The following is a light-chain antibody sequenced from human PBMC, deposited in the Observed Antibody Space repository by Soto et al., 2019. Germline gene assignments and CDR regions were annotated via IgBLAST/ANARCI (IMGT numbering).Light chain of an antibody. J-gene: IGLJ2*01. CDR3: CTYAGTYV. V-gene: IGLV2-11*01. CDR2: DVN. Sequence: QSALTQPRSVSGSPGQSVTVSCTGASRDVADFNYVSWYRQYPGKAPTLIIYDVNKRPSGVPDRFSGSESGNTASLTISGLQADDEADYYCCTYAGTYVFGGGTKLTVL. CDR1: SRDVADFNY.